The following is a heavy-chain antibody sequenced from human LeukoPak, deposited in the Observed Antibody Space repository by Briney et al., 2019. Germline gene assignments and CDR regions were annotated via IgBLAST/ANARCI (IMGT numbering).Heavy chain of an antibody. Sequence: PSETLSLTCTVSGDSMSDSYWSWIRQPAGKGLEWIGRIYASGSTNYNPSLKSRVTISVDTSKNQFSLKLSSVTAADTAVYYCARGSRPGYFDYWGQGTLVTVSS. CDR2: IYASGST. V-gene: IGHV4-4*07. D-gene: IGHD3-9*01. J-gene: IGHJ4*02. CDR3: ARGSRPGYFDY. CDR1: GDSMSDSY.